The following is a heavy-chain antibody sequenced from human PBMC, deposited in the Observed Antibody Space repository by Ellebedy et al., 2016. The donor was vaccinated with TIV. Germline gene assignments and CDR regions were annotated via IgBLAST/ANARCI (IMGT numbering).Heavy chain of an antibody. Sequence: MPSETLSLTCTVSGDSIIGYYWNWIRQPPGKGLEWIGYIYYSGITVYNPSLKSRVSLSVDTSKNQFSLNLSSVTEADTAVYYCARVRYSYGWYPFDYWGQGTLVTVSS. CDR1: GDSIIGYY. V-gene: IGHV4-59*01. CDR2: IYYSGIT. J-gene: IGHJ4*02. D-gene: IGHD6-19*01. CDR3: ARVRYSYGWYPFDY.